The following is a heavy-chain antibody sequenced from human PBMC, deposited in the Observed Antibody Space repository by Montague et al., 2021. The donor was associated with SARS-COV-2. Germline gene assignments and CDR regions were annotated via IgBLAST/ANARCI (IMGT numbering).Heavy chain of an antibody. CDR1: GFIFKDYW. D-gene: IGHD3-10*01. V-gene: IGHV3-74*01. Sequence: SVRLSCAASGFIFKDYWLHWVRQVPGKGLVWVSRINGVGSATTYSDFVKGRFTISRDNAENTLYLQMDSLRAEDTAVYYCARDFAHRGDWGQGTLVTVSS. J-gene: IGHJ4*02. CDR3: ARDFAHRGD. CDR2: INGVGSAT.